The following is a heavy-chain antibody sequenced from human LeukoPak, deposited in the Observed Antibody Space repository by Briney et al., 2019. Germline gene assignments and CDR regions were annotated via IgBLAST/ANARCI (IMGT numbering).Heavy chain of an antibody. CDR3: ARDLSSGDKARYYYYYYMDV. CDR1: GYTFTGYY. D-gene: IGHD5-18*01. V-gene: IGHV1-2*02. Sequence: ASVKFASKVSGYTFTGYYLHWVRQPPGQGLEWMGWINPNMGGTNYGQKFQGRVTMTRDTSISTAYMELSRLRSDDTAVYYCARDLSSGDKARYYYYYYMDVWAKGTTVTISS. J-gene: IGHJ6*03. CDR2: INPNMGGT.